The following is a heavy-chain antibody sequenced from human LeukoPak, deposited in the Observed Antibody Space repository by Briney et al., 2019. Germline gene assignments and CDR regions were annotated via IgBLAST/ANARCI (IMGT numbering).Heavy chain of an antibody. CDR2: IYYSGST. CDR1: GGSISSSSYY. J-gene: IGHJ4*02. Sequence: PSETLSLTCTVSGGSISSSSYYWSWIRQHPGKGLEWIGYIYYSGSTYYNPSLKSRVTISVDTSKNQFSLKLSSVTAADTAVYYCARMRWVSHAIDYWGQGTLVTVSS. V-gene: IGHV4-31*03. CDR3: ARMRWVSHAIDY. D-gene: IGHD5-24*01.